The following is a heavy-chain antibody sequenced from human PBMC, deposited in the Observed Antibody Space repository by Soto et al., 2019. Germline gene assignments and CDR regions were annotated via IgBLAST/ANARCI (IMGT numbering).Heavy chain of an antibody. CDR3: ARGHRYYDSSGYDYIPPTGPYYFDS. Sequence: SETLSLTCAVYGGSFSGYYWSWIRQPPGKGLEWIGEINHSGSTNYNPSLKSRVTISVDTSKNQFSLKLSSVTAADTAVYYCARGHRYYDSSGYDYIPPTGPYYFDSWGQGTLVTVSS. J-gene: IGHJ4*02. CDR2: INHSGST. CDR1: GGSFSGYY. D-gene: IGHD3-22*01. V-gene: IGHV4-34*01.